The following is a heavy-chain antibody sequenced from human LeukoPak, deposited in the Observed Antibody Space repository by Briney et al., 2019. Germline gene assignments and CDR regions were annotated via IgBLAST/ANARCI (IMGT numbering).Heavy chain of an antibody. V-gene: IGHV4-59*01. Sequence: SETLSLTCTVSGASISSYYWSWIRQPPGKGLEWIGYIYYSGTTKYNPSLKSRVTISVDTSENQFSLKLSSVTAADTAVYYCARDDSSGYIYFRHWGQGTLVTVSS. D-gene: IGHD3-22*01. CDR1: GASISSYY. CDR2: IYYSGTT. J-gene: IGHJ1*01. CDR3: ARDDSSGYIYFRH.